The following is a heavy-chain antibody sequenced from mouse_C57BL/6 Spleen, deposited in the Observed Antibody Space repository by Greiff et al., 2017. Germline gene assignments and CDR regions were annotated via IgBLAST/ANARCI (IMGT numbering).Heavy chain of an antibody. V-gene: IGHV1-80*01. CDR2: IYPGDGDT. Sequence: QVQLQQSGAELVKPGASVKISCKASGYAFSSYWMNWVKQRPGKGLEWIGQIYPGDGDTNYNGKFKGKDTLTADKSSSTAYMQLSSLTSEDSAVYFCARGFITTVVAGYYAMDYWGQGTSVTVSS. CDR1: GYAFSSYW. D-gene: IGHD1-1*01. J-gene: IGHJ4*01. CDR3: ARGFITTVVAGYYAMDY.